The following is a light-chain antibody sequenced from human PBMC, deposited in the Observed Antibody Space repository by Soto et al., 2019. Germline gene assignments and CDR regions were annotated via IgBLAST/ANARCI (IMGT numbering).Light chain of an antibody. CDR1: SSDVGSYNL. J-gene: IGLJ1*01. V-gene: IGLV2-23*02. Sequence: QSALAQPASVSGSPGQSITISCTGTSSDVGSYNLVSWYQQHPGKAPKLMIYEVSKRPSGVSNRFSGSKSGNTASLTISGLQAEDEAAYSTWTYAGTRHDFGPGSK. CDR3: WTYAGTRHD. CDR2: EVS.